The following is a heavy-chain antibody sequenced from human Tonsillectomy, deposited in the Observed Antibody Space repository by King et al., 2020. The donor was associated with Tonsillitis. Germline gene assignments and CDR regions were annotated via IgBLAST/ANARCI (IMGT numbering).Heavy chain of an antibody. D-gene: IGHD2-15*01. CDR1: GFTVSSPY. CDR2: IYSGGTT. J-gene: IGHJ3*02. CDR3: ARDPSSDIQPYAFDI. Sequence: VQLGVSGGGLVQPGGSLRLSCAVSGFTVSSPYINWVRQAPGKGLEWVSVIYSGGTTYYADSVKGRFTISRDDSKSTVYLQMNRLRGEDTAVYYCARDPSSDIQPYAFDIWGQGTMVTVPS. V-gene: IGHV3-53*04.